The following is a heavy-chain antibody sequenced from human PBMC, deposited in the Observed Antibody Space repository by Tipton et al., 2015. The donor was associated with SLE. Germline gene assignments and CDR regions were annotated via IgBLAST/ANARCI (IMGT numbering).Heavy chain of an antibody. CDR2: IYAGGTT. J-gene: IGHJ4*02. CDR1: GFTVSSNY. V-gene: IGHV3-66*01. D-gene: IGHD1-7*01. Sequence: GSLRLSCAASGFTVSSNYMSWVRQAPGKGLECVSVIYAGGTTYYADSVKGRFTISRDNAKNSLYLQMNSLRDEDTAVYYCARDRVSWNYGSLASWGQGTLVTVSS. CDR3: ARDRVSWNYGSLAS.